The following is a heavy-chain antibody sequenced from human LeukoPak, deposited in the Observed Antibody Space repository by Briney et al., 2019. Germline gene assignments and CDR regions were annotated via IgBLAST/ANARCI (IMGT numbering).Heavy chain of an antibody. Sequence: GGSLRLSCAGSGFTFSRYAMSWVRQAPGKGLEWVSAISDSGDYTYYADSVKGRFTISRDNSKNTLYLHVNSLRAEDTAVYYCAKDTSIGKYCTSGVCSPFDYWGQGTLVTVSS. D-gene: IGHD2-8*01. CDR3: AKDTSIGKYCTSGVCSPFDY. J-gene: IGHJ4*02. CDR2: ISDSGDYT. CDR1: GFTFSRYA. V-gene: IGHV3-23*01.